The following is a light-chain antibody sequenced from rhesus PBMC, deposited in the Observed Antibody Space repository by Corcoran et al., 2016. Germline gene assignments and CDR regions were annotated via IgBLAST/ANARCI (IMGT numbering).Light chain of an antibody. J-gene: IGKJ4*01. Sequence: DIQMTQSPSSLFGSVGDRVTITCRASQGISSYLNWYQQKPGKDPKILIYYANRLESGVPSRFSGRGSATEFTLTISSLQPEDFATYSCQPYNSLPLSFGGGTKVGLK. CDR1: QGISSY. V-gene: IGKV1-32*01. CDR3: QPYNSLPLS. CDR2: YAN.